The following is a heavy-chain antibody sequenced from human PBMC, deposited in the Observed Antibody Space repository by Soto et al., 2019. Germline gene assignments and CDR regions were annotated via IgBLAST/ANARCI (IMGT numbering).Heavy chain of an antibody. CDR1: GFTFSSYW. D-gene: IGHD3-3*01. Sequence: LRLSCAASGFTFSSYWMSWVRQAPGKGLEWVANIKRDGSEKYYVDSVKGRFTISRDNAKNSLYLQMNSLRAEDTAVYYCARGIYYDFWSGTGAAFDIWGQGTMVTVSS. V-gene: IGHV3-7*03. CDR2: IKRDGSEK. CDR3: ARGIYYDFWSGTGAAFDI. J-gene: IGHJ3*02.